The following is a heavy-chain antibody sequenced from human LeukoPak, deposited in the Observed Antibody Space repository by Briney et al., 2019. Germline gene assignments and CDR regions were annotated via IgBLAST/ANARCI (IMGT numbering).Heavy chain of an antibody. V-gene: IGHV3-11*04. D-gene: IGHD3-10*01. CDR2: ISSSGSTI. CDR3: VREGELVGNWLDP. J-gene: IGHJ5*02. Sequence: PGGSLRLSCAASGFTFSDYYMSWIRQAPGKGLEWVSYISSSGSTIYYADSVKGRFTISRDNAKNSLYLQMNSLRVDDTAVYYCVREGELVGNWLDPWGQGTLVTVSS. CDR1: GFTFSDYY.